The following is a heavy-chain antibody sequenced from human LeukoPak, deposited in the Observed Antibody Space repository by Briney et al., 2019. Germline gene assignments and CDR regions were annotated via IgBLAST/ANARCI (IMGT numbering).Heavy chain of an antibody. CDR1: GFTFSTYS. Sequence: GGSLRLSCAASGFTFSTYSMNWVRQAPGKGLEWVSSITRSSYIYYADSVKGRFTISRDNAKNSVYLQMNSLRAEDTAVYYCAGDSGGSSPFDYWGQGTLVTVSS. J-gene: IGHJ4*02. CDR2: ITRSSYI. V-gene: IGHV3-21*01. D-gene: IGHD2-15*01. CDR3: AGDSGGSSPFDY.